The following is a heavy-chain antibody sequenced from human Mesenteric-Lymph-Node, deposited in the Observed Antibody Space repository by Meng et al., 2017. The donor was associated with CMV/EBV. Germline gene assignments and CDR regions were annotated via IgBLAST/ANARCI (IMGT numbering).Heavy chain of an antibody. V-gene: IGHV3-74*01. D-gene: IGHD3-16*01. CDR2: INSDGSST. CDR3: ARGGDPTDYYYYGMDV. J-gene: IGHJ6*02. CDR1: GFTFSSYW. Sequence: GGSLRLSCAASGFTFSSYWMHWVRQAPGKGLVWVSRINSDGSSTSYADSVKGRFTISRDNAKNTLYLQMNSLRAEDTAVYYCARGGDPTDYYYYGMDVWGQGTTVTVSS.